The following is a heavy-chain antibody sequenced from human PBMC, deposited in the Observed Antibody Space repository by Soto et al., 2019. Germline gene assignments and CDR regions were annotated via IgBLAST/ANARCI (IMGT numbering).Heavy chain of an antibody. CDR2: ISYDGSNK. Sequence: GGSLRLSCAASGFTFSSYAMHWVRQAPGKGLEWVAVISYDGSNKYYADSVKGRFTISRDNSKNTLYLQMNSLRAEDTAVYYCASCEYPFQWLVTLDYWGQGTLVTVSS. V-gene: IGHV3-30-3*01. CDR3: ASCEYPFQWLVTLDY. D-gene: IGHD6-19*01. J-gene: IGHJ4*02. CDR1: GFTFSSYA.